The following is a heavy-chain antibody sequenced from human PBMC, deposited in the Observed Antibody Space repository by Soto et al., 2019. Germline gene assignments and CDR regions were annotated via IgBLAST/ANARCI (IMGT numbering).Heavy chain of an antibody. J-gene: IGHJ5*02. V-gene: IGHV3-30-3*01. CDR3: ARELYNWNDVRWFDP. D-gene: IGHD1-1*01. Sequence: QVQLVESGGGVVQPGRSLRLSCAASGFTFSSYAMHWVRQAPGKGLEWVAVISYDGSNKYYADSVKGRFTISRDNSKNTLYLQMNSLRAEDTAVYYCARELYNWNDVRWFDPWGQGTLVTVPS. CDR2: ISYDGSNK. CDR1: GFTFSSYA.